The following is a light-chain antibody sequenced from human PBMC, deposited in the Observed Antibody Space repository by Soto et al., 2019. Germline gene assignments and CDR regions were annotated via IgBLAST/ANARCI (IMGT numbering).Light chain of an antibody. CDR3: QQYGSSRIT. V-gene: IGKV3-20*01. CDR1: QSVSSSY. Sequence: EIVLTQSPGTLSLSPGERATLSCRASQSVSSSYLAWYQQKPGQAPRLLIYGASSRATGIPDRFSGSGSGTVFTVTIGKLEPEDFAVYYCQQYGSSRITFGPGTKVDIK. CDR2: GAS. J-gene: IGKJ3*01.